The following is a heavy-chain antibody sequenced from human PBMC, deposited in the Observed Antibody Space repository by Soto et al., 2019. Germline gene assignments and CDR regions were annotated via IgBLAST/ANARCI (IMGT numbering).Heavy chain of an antibody. CDR2: IYYSGST. D-gene: IGHD5-18*01. CDR1: GGSFSGYY. CDR3: ARNPYTYGGFDY. Sequence: SETLSLTCAVYGGSFSGYYWTWIRQPPGKGLEWIGNIYYSGSTYYNPSLKSRVTMSVDTSKNQFSLNLSSVTDADTAVYYCARNPYTYGGFDYWGQGTLVTVSS. V-gene: IGHV4-34*01. J-gene: IGHJ4*02.